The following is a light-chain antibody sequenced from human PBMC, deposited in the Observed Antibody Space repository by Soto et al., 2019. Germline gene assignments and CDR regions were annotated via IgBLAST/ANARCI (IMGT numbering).Light chain of an antibody. J-gene: IGLJ1*01. CDR3: ETWDSSVSDGV. CDR1: ISNVGNNF. CDR2: DNY. Sequence: QSVLTQPPSVSAAPGQKVTISCSGSISNVGNNFVSWYQQLPGSPPKLLIYDNYERPSGIPDRFSGSKSGTSATLGITRLQTGDEADYYCETWDSSVSDGVFGTGTKVTVL. V-gene: IGLV1-51*01.